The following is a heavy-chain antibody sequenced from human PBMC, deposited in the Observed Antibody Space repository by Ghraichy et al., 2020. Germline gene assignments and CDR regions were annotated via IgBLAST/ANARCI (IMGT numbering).Heavy chain of an antibody. CDR1: RGSVAGGSYF. V-gene: IGHV4-61*01. CDR2: IFTGGNS. CDR3: AGRGRRFDY. J-gene: IGHJ4*02. Sequence: SETLSLTCTVSRGSVAGGSYFWSWIRQPPGKGLEWIGHIFTGGNSNYNPSLKSRVTISVDTSKHQFSMNLTSVTAADTAVYYCAGRGRRFDYWGQGTLVTVAS. D-gene: IGHD3-10*01.